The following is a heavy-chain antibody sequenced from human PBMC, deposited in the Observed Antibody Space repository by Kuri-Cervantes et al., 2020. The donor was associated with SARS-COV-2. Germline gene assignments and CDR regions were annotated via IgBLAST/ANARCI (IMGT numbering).Heavy chain of an antibody. D-gene: IGHD6-6*01. CDR3: ARVDSIAARPRWFDP. CDR1: GYSISSGYY. Sequence: GSLRLSCTVSGYSISSGYYWGWIRQPPGKGLEWIGSIYHSGSTYYNPSLKSRVTISVDTSKNQFSLKLSSVTAADTAVYYCARVDSIAARPRWFDPWGQGTLVTVSS. V-gene: IGHV4-38-2*02. CDR2: IYHSGST. J-gene: IGHJ5*02.